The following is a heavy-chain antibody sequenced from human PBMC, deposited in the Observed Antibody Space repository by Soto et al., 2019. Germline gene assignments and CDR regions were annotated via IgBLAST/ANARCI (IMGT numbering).Heavy chain of an antibody. CDR1: SGSISSGSYY. Sequence: QLQLQESGPGLVKPSETLSLTCTVSSGSISSGSYYWDWIRQPPGKGLEWIGNIYYSGSINYNPSLESRVTISVDTSKNQFSLKLSSVTAADTAVYYCARQTDSYYTFDAFDIWGQGTMVTVSS. D-gene: IGHD3-22*01. CDR3: ARQTDSYYTFDAFDI. V-gene: IGHV4-39*01. CDR2: IYYSGSI. J-gene: IGHJ3*02.